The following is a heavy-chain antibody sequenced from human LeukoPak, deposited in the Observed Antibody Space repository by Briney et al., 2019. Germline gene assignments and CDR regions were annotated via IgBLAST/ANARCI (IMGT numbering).Heavy chain of an antibody. D-gene: IGHD2-2*01. CDR1: GGSISSYY. Sequence: TSETLSLTCTVSGGSISSYYWSWIRQPPGKGLEWIGTIYYSGTTYYNPSLKSRVTMSVDTSKSQFSLKMSSVTAADTAVFYCARQLPGLSAMDVWGQGTTVTVSS. CDR2: IYYSGTT. J-gene: IGHJ6*02. V-gene: IGHV4-59*04. CDR3: ARQLPGLSAMDV.